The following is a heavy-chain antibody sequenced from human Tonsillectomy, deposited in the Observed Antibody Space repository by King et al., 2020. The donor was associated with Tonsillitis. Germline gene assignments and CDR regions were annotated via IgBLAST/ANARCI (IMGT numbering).Heavy chain of an antibody. J-gene: IGHJ3*01. V-gene: IGHV4-30-4*07. CDR3: ASSMVRRLNAFDV. D-gene: IGHD3-10*01. Sequence: QLQESGPGLVKPSQTLSLTCTVSGDSIRSGSYSWSWIRQPPGKGLEWIAYSHYSGNTDYTPSLKSRITVSVDTSKNQFSLKLASVTAADTAVYYCASSMVRRLNAFDVWGQGTMVTVSS. CDR1: GDSIRSGSYS. CDR2: SHYSGNT.